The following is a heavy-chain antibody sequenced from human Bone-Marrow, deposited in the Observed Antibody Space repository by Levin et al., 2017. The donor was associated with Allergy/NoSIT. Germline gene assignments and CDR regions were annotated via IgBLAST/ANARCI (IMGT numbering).Heavy chain of an antibody. CDR2: INPNSGGT. Sequence: ASVKVSCKASGYTFSDFYLYWVRQAPGQGLEWMGRINPNSGGTNYAQKFQGRVTMTRDTSISTAYMELTRLKSDDTAVYFCARDHLITTRGNRWGGVVSDYWGQGTLVTVSS. CDR3: ARDHLITTRGNRWGGVVSDY. J-gene: IGHJ4*02. CDR1: GYTFSDFY. V-gene: IGHV1-2*06. D-gene: IGHD3-22*01.